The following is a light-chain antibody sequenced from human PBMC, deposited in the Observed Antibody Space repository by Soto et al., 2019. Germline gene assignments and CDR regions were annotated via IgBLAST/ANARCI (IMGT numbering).Light chain of an antibody. CDR1: RDMNNY. CDR3: QQFNNYPIT. Sequence: DIQLTQSPSFLSASVGDRVIITCRASRDMNNYLACYQQTPGKAPKLLIYGAYTLQSGVPSRFSGSGSGTELSLTISSLQPEDFATYYCQQFNNYPITFGQGTRLEIK. V-gene: IGKV1-9*01. J-gene: IGKJ5*01. CDR2: GAY.